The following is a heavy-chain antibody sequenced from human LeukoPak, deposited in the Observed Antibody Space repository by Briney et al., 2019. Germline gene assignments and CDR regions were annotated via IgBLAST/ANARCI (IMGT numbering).Heavy chain of an antibody. CDR3: ARGCGGGPGCYILDY. CDR2: IWSDGSNE. Sequence: GGSLRLSCAASGFTFSSFGMHWVRQAPGKGLEWVAIIWSDGSNEVYIESVKGRFTISRDNSKNTLYLHMNSLRGEDTAMYFCARGCGGGPGCYILDYWGQGTLVTVSS. J-gene: IGHJ4*02. D-gene: IGHD2-15*01. CDR1: GFTFSSFG. V-gene: IGHV3-33*01.